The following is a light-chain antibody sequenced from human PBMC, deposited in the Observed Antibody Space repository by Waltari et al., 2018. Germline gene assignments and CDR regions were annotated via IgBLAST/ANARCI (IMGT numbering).Light chain of an antibody. CDR1: QSVSRN. J-gene: IGKJ2*01. Sequence: IALTHSPATLSVSPGDSVILSCRASQSVSRNLGWYQQKPGQPPKLLIYGASVRATGIPARFSGSGSGTEFTLTISSLQSEDFAVYYCQHYNRWPYAFGQGTKLEIK. CDR2: GAS. CDR3: QHYNRWPYA. V-gene: IGKV3D-15*01.